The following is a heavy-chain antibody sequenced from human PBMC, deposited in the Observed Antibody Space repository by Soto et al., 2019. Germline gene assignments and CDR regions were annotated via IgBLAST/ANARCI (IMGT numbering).Heavy chain of an antibody. CDR3: ATDSSPQRAVTTIGDYYGMDV. D-gene: IGHD4-4*01. Sequence: ASVKVSCKASGDTFSSYGISWVRQAPGKGLEWMGGFDPEDGETIYAQKFQGRVTMTEETSTDTAYMELSSLRSEDTAVYYCATDSSPQRAVTTIGDYYGMDVWGQGTTVTVSS. V-gene: IGHV1-24*01. J-gene: IGHJ6*02. CDR1: GDTFSSYG. CDR2: FDPEDGET.